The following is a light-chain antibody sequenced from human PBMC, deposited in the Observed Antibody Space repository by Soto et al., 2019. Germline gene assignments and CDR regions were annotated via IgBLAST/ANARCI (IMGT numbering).Light chain of an antibody. CDR1: SSDVGGYNY. J-gene: IGLJ2*01. V-gene: IGLV2-8*01. Sequence: QSALTQPPSASGSPGQSVTISCTGTSSDVGGYNYVSWYQQHPGKAPKLMIYEVSKRPSGVPERFSGSKSGNTASLTVAGLQAEDDADYYCSSYAGSDQVVFGGGTKVTVL. CDR3: SSYAGSDQVV. CDR2: EVS.